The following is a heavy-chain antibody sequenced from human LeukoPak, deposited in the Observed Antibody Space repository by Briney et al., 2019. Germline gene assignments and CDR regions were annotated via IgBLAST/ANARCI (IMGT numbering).Heavy chain of an antibody. CDR2: IHTSGTT. J-gene: IGHJ4*02. CDR3: ARDPAGHGRYFDY. CDR1: GVSNDYF. V-gene: IGHV4-4*07. Sequence: PSETLSLTCTVSGVSNDYFCTGVRQAAGAGRECIGRIHTSGTTYYNPSLRRRVSMSVDKANNKFSLSLSSVTAGDTAVYYCARDPAGHGRYFDYWGQGALVTVSS. D-gene: IGHD1-14*01.